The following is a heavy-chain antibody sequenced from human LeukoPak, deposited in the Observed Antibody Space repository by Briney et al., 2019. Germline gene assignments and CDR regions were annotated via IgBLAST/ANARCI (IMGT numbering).Heavy chain of an antibody. V-gene: IGHV3-74*03. J-gene: IGHJ5*02. CDR3: TINRDPGAYGKFDP. CDR2: INSDGRST. CDR1: GFSINNYW. D-gene: IGHD3-16*01. Sequence: GGSLRLSCAVSGFSINNYWMHWVRQAPGKGLVWVSRINSDGRSTTYADSVKGRFTISRDNAKNTLYLQVNSLTVEDTAIYYCTINRDPGAYGKFDPWAREPWSPSPQ.